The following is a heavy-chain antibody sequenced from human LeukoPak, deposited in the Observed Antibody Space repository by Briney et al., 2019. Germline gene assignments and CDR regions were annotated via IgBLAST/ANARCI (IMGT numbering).Heavy chain of an antibody. J-gene: IGHJ4*02. CDR1: GGTFSSYA. Sequence: SVKVSCKASGGTFSSYAISWVRQAPGQGLEWMGRIIPIFGTANYAQKFQGRVTITTDESTSTTYMELSSLRSEDTAVYYCARVRYYYDSSGYYDRYYFDYWGQGTLVTVSS. D-gene: IGHD3-22*01. V-gene: IGHV1-69*05. CDR2: IIPIFGTA. CDR3: ARVRYYYDSSGYYDRYYFDY.